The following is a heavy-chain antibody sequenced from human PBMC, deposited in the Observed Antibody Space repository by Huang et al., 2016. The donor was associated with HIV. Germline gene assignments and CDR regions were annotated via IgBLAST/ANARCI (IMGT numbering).Heavy chain of an antibody. Sequence: EVQLVESGGGLVKPGGSLRLSCAASGFPFSSMNWVRQAPGKGLEGVSSISSSSSYIYYADSVKGRFTISRDNAKNSLYLQMNSLRAEDTAVYYCASEIAAASIDYWGQGTLVTVSS. D-gene: IGHD6-13*01. J-gene: IGHJ4*02. CDR2: ISSSSSYI. CDR1: GFPFSS. CDR3: ASEIAAASIDY. V-gene: IGHV3-21*01.